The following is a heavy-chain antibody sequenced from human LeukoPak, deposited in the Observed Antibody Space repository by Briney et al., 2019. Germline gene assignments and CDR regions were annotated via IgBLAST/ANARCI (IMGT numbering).Heavy chain of an antibody. CDR3: ARGEGSSRNNWFDP. CDR1: GGSFSGYY. Sequence: SETLSLTCAVYGGSFSGYYWSWIRQPPGKGLEWIGEINHSGSTNYNPSLNSRVTISVDTSKNQFSLKLSSVTAADTAVYYCARGEGSSRNNWFDPWGQGTLVTVSS. V-gene: IGHV4-34*01. J-gene: IGHJ5*02. CDR2: INHSGST. D-gene: IGHD6-13*01.